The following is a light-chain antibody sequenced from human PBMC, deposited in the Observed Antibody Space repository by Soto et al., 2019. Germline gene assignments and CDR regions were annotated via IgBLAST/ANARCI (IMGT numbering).Light chain of an antibody. V-gene: IGKV1-5*03. CDR1: QSIVNW. CDR2: KAS. CDR3: QQYNSYSIT. J-gene: IGKJ5*01. Sequence: DIQMTQSPSTLSASVGDRVTITCRASQSIVNWLAWYQQKPGKAPKLLIYKASSLESGVPSRFSGSGSGTEFTLTISSLQPDDFATYYCQQYNSYSITFGQGTRLEIK.